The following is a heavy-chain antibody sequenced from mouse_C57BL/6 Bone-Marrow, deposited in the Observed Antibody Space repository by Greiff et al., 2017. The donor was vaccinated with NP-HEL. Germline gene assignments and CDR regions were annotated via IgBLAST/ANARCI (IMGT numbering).Heavy chain of an antibody. V-gene: IGHV1-26*01. CDR3: ARRNPSISFAY. Sequence: EVQLQQSGPELVKPGASVKISCKASGYTFTDYYMNWVKQSHGKSLEWIGDINPNNGGTSYNQKFKGKATLTVDKSSSTAYMELRSLTSEDSAVYYCARRNPSISFAYWGQGTLVTVAA. CDR1: GYTFTDYY. D-gene: IGHD6-2*01. CDR2: INPNNGGT. J-gene: IGHJ3*01.